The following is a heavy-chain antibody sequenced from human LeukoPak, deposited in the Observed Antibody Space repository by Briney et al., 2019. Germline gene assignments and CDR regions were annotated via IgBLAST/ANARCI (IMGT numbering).Heavy chain of an antibody. D-gene: IGHD3-10*01. CDR1: GFTFSDYY. Sequence: GGSLRLSCAASGFTFSDYYMSWIRQAPGKGLEWVSYISSSGSTIYYADSVKGRFTISRDNAKNSLYLQTNSLRAEDTAVYYCARDAMVRGVISPCWFDPWGQGTLVTVSS. CDR2: ISSSGSTI. V-gene: IGHV3-11*01. J-gene: IGHJ5*02. CDR3: ARDAMVRGVISPCWFDP.